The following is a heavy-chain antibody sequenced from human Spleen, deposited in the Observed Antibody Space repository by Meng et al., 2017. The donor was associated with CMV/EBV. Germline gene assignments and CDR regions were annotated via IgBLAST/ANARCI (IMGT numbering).Heavy chain of an antibody. V-gene: IGHV3-15*01. CDR3: TKIADYQVPSDC. CDR1: GFTFSNAW. Sequence: GRSLKISCTASGFTFSNAWMSWVRQAPGKGLEWVGRIKANVDGGTTDYAAPVKGRFTISRDDSKNTLHLHLNSLKTEDTAVYYCTKIADYQVPSDCWGQGTLVTVSS. J-gene: IGHJ4*02. D-gene: IGHD2-2*01. CDR2: IKANVDGGTT.